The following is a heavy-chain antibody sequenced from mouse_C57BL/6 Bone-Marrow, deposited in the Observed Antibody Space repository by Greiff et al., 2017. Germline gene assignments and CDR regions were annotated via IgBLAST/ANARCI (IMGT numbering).Heavy chain of an antibody. J-gene: IGHJ4*01. CDR1: GFTFSSYG. V-gene: IGHV5-6*02. CDR2: ISSGGSYT. Sequence: EVKLEESGGDLVKPGGSLKLSCAASGFTFSSYGMSWVRQTPDKRLEWVATISSGGSYTYYPDSVKGRFTIARDKDNNTRYLYMSSLKSEDTAVYYCARWRCFYTMGYWGQGTSVTVSS. CDR3: ARWRCFYTMGY.